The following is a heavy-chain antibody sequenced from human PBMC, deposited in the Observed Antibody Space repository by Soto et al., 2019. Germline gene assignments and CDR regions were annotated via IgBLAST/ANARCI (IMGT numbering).Heavy chain of an antibody. CDR1: GLTFSTHA. D-gene: IGHD2-2*01. CDR2: FSGSGGNI. J-gene: IGHJ6*02. V-gene: IGHV3-23*01. Sequence: EVQLLESGGGWVQAGGSLRLSCVASGLTFSTHAMSGVRQVPGKGLEWVSTFSGSGGNIYYGESVKGRFTISRDDPKNTLYLDMNSLRVEDTAVYYCAKDPPWTVGPLAMDVWGQGPTVTFSS. CDR3: AKDPPWTVGPLAMDV.